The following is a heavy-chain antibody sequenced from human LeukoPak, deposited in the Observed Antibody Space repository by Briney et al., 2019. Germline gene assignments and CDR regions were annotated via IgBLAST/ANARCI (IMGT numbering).Heavy chain of an antibody. CDR1: GGSISSYY. Sequence: SETLSLTCTVSGGSISSYYWSWIRQPPGKGLEWIGYIYYSGSTNYNPSLKSRVTISVDTSKNQFSLKLSSVTAADTAVYYCARRGSGSYFKRHWFDPWGQGTLVTVSS. J-gene: IGHJ5*02. D-gene: IGHD1-26*01. CDR2: IYYSGST. CDR3: ARRGSGSYFKRHWFDP. V-gene: IGHV4-59*08.